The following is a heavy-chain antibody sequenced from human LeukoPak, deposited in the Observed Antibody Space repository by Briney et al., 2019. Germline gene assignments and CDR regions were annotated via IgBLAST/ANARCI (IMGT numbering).Heavy chain of an antibody. CDR2: ISGSGGST. V-gene: IGHV3-23*01. CDR1: GFTFSSYA. CDR3: AKDLAGRYSSGWYYFDY. D-gene: IGHD6-19*01. Sequence: GGSLRLSCAASGFTFSSYAMSWVRQAPGKWLEWVSAISGSGGSTYYADSVKGRFIISRDNSKNTLYLQMNSLRAEDTAVYYCAKDLAGRYSSGWYYFDYWGQGTLVTVSS. J-gene: IGHJ4*02.